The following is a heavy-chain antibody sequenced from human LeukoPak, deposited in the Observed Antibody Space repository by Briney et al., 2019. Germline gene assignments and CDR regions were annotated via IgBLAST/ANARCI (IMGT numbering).Heavy chain of an antibody. J-gene: IGHJ4*02. V-gene: IGHV4-4*02. CDR3: ARWTVGYHSFGI. CDR1: GFTFGSYAM. Sequence: GSLRLSCAASGFTFGSYAMSWVRQAPGKGLEWIGEIYHSGSTNYNPSLKSRITMSADTPKNQFSLKLRSVTAADTAVYYCARWTVGYHSFGIWGQGTPVTVSS. CDR2: IYHSGST. D-gene: IGHD1-26*01.